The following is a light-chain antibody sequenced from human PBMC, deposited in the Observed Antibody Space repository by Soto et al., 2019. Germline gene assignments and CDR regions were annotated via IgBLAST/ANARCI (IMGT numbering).Light chain of an antibody. V-gene: IGKV1-39*01. CDR2: AAS. CDR3: QQSYRSPYT. Sequence: IKLPHPQSSLFESVGAKATFLSGESKRLNIFLNWYQQKPGEAPTLLIYAASSLQSGVPSRFSGGGSRTDFTLTISSLQTEDFATYYCQQSYRSPYTFGQGTKLEI. CDR1: KRLNIF. J-gene: IGKJ2*01.